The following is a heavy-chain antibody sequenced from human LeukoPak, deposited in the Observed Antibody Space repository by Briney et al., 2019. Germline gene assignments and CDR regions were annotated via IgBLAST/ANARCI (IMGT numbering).Heavy chain of an antibody. CDR2: ISAYNGNT. J-gene: IGHJ4*02. CDR3: ARAQYYYDSSGYFY. Sequence: ASVKVSCKASGYTFTSYGISRVRQAPGQGLEWMGWISAYNGNTNYAQKLQGRVTMTTDTSTSTAYMELRSLRSDDTAVYYCARAQYYYDSSGYFYWGQGTLVTVSS. CDR1: GYTFTSYG. V-gene: IGHV1-18*01. D-gene: IGHD3-22*01.